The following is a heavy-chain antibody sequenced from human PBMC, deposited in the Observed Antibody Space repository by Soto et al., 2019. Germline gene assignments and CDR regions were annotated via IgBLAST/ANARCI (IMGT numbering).Heavy chain of an antibody. CDR3: VRDFR. CDR1: GFTFSSYA. J-gene: IGHJ1*01. CDR2: ISGSGGST. V-gene: IGHV3-23*01. Sequence: GGSLRLSCAASGFTFSSYAMSWVRQAPGKGLEWVSAISGSGGSTYYADSVKGRFTISRDNAKSTLYLQMNSLTIEDTALYYCVRDFRWGQGTLVTVSS.